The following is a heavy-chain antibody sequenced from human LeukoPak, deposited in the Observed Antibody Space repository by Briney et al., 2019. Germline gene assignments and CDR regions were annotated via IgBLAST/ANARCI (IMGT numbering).Heavy chain of an antibody. Sequence: GGSLRLSCAASGFTFRTYWMNWARQAPGKGLEWVASINHNGNVNYYVDSVKGRFTISRDNAKNSLYLQMSNLRAEDTAVYFCARGGGLDVWGQGATVTVSS. J-gene: IGHJ6*02. D-gene: IGHD3-16*01. V-gene: IGHV3-7*03. CDR2: INHNGNVN. CDR1: GFTFRTYW. CDR3: ARGGGLDV.